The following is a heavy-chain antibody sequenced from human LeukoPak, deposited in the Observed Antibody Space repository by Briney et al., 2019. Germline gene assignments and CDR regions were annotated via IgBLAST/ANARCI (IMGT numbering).Heavy chain of an antibody. CDR2: IKQDESER. D-gene: IGHD6-13*01. V-gene: IGHV3-7*03. CDR1: GFSFSSYW. J-gene: IGHJ4*02. CDR3: AKDKWSAQQLVIDY. Sequence: GGSPRLSCEGSGFSFSSYWMTWVRQSPGKGPEWVANIKQDESERYTVDSVKGRFTISRDNAKNSLYLQMNSLRAEDTALYYCAKDKWSAQQLVIDYRGQGTLVTVSS.